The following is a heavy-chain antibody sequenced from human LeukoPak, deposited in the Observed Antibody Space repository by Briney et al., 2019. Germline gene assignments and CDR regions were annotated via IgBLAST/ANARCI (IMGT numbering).Heavy chain of an antibody. CDR2: IRFDGNEK. V-gene: IGHV3-30*02. CDR1: GFTFSSYG. J-gene: IGHJ5*02. Sequence: GRSLRLSCAASGFTFSSYGMHWVRQAPGKGLEWVAFIRFDGNEKYYADSVKGRFTISKDTSKNTLFLQMNSLRAEDTAVYYCAKDLMRDRWFGESWGQGTLVTVSS. CDR3: AKDLMRDRWFGES. D-gene: IGHD3-10*01.